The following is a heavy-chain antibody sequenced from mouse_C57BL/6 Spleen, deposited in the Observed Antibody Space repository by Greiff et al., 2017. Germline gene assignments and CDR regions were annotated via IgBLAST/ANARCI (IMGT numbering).Heavy chain of an antibody. CDR1: GYTFTSYW. D-gene: IGHD1-1*01. Sequence: QVQLQQPGAELVMPGASVKLSCKASGYTFTSYWMHWVKQRPGQGLEWIGEIDPSDSYTNYNQKFKGKSTLTVDKSSSTAYMQLSSLTSEDSAVYYCARAEFITTVSYAMDYWGQGTSVTVSS. CDR2: IDPSDSYT. J-gene: IGHJ4*01. V-gene: IGHV1-69*01. CDR3: ARAEFITTVSYAMDY.